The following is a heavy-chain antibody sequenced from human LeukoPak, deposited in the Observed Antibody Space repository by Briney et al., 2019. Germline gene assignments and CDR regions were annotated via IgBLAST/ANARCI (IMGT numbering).Heavy chain of an antibody. CDR1: GLIFSDAW. Sequence: GGSLRLSCEASGLIFSDAWMTWVRQAPGKGLEWPGRIKSKVNGGTADYSAPLKGRFTISRDDSIDTLYLQIHSLKSEDTAVYYCTTGVTYWGQGTLVIVSS. J-gene: IGHJ4*02. V-gene: IGHV3-15*05. CDR2: IKSKVNGGTA. CDR3: TTGVTY.